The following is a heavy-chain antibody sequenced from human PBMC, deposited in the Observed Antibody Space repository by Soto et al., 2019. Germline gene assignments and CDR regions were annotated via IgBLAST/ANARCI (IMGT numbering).Heavy chain of an antibody. CDR2: IHYSGST. D-gene: IGHD3-22*01. CDR3: ARDSKTYDSSGPCTGGFFDY. CDR1: GGSSSSGGYY. J-gene: IGHJ4*02. Sequence: PSETLSLTCTVSGGSSSSGGYYWSWIRQHPGKGLEWIGYIHYSGSTYYNPSLKSRVTISVDTSKNQFSLKLSSVTAADTAVYYCARDSKTYDSSGPCTGGFFDYWGQGTLVPVSS. V-gene: IGHV4-31*03.